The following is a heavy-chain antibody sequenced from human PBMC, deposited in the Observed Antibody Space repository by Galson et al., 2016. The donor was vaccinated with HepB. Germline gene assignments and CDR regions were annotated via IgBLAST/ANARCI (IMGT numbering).Heavy chain of an antibody. CDR3: AKGADGSRYHWFDP. Sequence: SLRLSCAASGLTFSTYTMHWVRQAPGGGLEWVSYISSNSNYYYYADSVKGRFTISRDNAKNSLYLQMNSLRAEDTAVYYCAKGADGSRYHWFDPWGQGTLVTVSS. D-gene: IGHD2-15*01. J-gene: IGHJ5*02. V-gene: IGHV3-21*01. CDR1: GLTFSTYT. CDR2: ISSNSNYY.